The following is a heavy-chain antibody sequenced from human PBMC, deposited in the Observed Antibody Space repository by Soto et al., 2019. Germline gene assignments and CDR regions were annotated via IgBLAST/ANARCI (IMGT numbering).Heavy chain of an antibody. Sequence: SETLSLTCTVSGGSISSYYWSWIRQPPGKGLEWIGYIYYSGSTNYNPSLKSRVTISVDTSKNQFSLKLSSVTAADTAVYYCAGTYYDFWSGHSYWFDPWGQGTLVTVSS. D-gene: IGHD3-3*01. J-gene: IGHJ5*02. CDR2: IYYSGST. CDR1: GGSISSYY. V-gene: IGHV4-59*01. CDR3: AGTYYDFWSGHSYWFDP.